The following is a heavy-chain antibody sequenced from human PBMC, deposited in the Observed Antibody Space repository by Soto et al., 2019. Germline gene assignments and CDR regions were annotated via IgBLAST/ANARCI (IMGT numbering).Heavy chain of an antibody. CDR3: ARDLRSKLGIDY. J-gene: IGHJ4*02. CDR1: GFTFSSYA. Sequence: GGSLRLSCAASGFTFSSYAMSWVRQAPGKGLEWVSSISSSSSYIYYADSVKGRFTISRDNAKNSLYLQMNSLRAEDTAVYYCARDLRSKLGIDYWGQGTLVTVSS. V-gene: IGHV3-21*01. CDR2: ISSSSSYI. D-gene: IGHD7-27*01.